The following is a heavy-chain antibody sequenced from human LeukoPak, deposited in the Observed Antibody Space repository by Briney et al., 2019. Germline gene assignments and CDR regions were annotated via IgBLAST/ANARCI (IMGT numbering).Heavy chain of an antibody. J-gene: IGHJ5*02. CDR2: ISAYNGNT. CDR1: GYTFTSYG. CDR3: ARGRYYYDSSGYSNWFDP. Sequence: ASVKVSCKASGYTFTSYGISWVRQAPGQGLEWMGWISAYNGNTNYAQKLQGRLTMTTDTSTSTAYMELRSLRSDDTAVYYCARGRYYYDSSGYSNWFDPWGQGTLVTVSS. D-gene: IGHD3-22*01. V-gene: IGHV1-18*01.